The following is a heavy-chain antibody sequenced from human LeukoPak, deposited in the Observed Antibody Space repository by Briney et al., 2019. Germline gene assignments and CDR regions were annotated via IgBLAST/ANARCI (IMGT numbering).Heavy chain of an antibody. Sequence: GGSLRLSCAASGFTFSSYSMNWVRQAPGKGLEWVSSISSSSSYIYYAGSVKGRFTISRDNAKNSLYLQMNSLRAEDTAVYYCARDLHEGCSGGSCYGGHRDYWGQGTLVTVSS. D-gene: IGHD2-15*01. CDR3: ARDLHEGCSGGSCYGGHRDY. V-gene: IGHV3-21*01. J-gene: IGHJ4*02. CDR2: ISSSSSYI. CDR1: GFTFSSYS.